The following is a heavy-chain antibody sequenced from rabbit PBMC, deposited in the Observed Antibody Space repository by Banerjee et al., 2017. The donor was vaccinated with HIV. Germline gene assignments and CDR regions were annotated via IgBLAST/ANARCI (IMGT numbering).Heavy chain of an antibody. D-gene: IGHD2-1*01. CDR3: ARNVYGISDSKL. V-gene: IGHV1S40*01. J-gene: IGHJ3*01. CDR2: INAGSGSA. CDR1: GFSFSSAYY. Sequence: QSLEESGGGLVQPEGSLTLTCTASGFSFSSAYYMSWVRQGSGKGLEWIGCINAGSGSAYYASWAKGRFTISKTSSTTVTLQMTSLTAADTATYFCARNVYGISDSKLWGQGTLVTVS.